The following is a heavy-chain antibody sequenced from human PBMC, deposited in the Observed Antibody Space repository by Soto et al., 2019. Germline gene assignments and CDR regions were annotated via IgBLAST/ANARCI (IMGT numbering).Heavy chain of an antibody. Sequence: SETLSLTCTVSGGSISSGGYYWSWIRQHPGKGLEWIGYIYYSGSTYYNPSLKSRVTISVDTSKNQFSLKLSSVTAADTAVYYCARELDFWSGLEGDAFDIWGQGTMVTVS. CDR3: ARELDFWSGLEGDAFDI. CDR1: GGSISSGGYY. J-gene: IGHJ3*02. V-gene: IGHV4-31*03. CDR2: IYYSGST. D-gene: IGHD3-3*01.